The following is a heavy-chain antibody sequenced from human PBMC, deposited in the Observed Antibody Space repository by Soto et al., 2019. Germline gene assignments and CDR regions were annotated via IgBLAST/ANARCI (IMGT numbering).Heavy chain of an antibody. J-gene: IGHJ4*02. CDR1: GYTFTNYG. CDR2: ISAYNGNT. Sequence: QVQLVQSGAEVKKPGASVKVSCKASGYTFTNYGISWVRQAPGQGLEWMGWISAYNGNTNYAQKLQGRVTMTTDTSASTAYMDLRSVRSADTAVDSCASDSHPVDSWGQGTLVTVSS. CDR3: ASDSHPVDS. V-gene: IGHV1-18*04.